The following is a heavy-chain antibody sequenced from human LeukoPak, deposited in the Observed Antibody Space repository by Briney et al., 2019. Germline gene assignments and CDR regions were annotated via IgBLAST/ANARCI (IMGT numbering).Heavy chain of an antibody. V-gene: IGHV4-59*01. CDR3: ARNFCTGGSCYINDD. D-gene: IGHD2-15*01. J-gene: IGHJ4*02. CDR1: GGSISGYF. Sequence: SETLSLTCSVSGGSISGYFWTWIRQSPGKGLEWIGFIHYTGSINHNPSLKSRVTMSVDTPKNHFSLKLTSVTAADSAVYYCARNFCTGGSCYINDDWGQGILVTVSS. CDR2: IHYTGSI.